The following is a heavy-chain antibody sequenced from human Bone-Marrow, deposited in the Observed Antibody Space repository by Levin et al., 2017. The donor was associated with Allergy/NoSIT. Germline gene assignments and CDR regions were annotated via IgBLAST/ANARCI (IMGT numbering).Heavy chain of an antibody. J-gene: IGHJ4*02. CDR3: AVPGSRDFDY. D-gene: IGHD3-10*01. V-gene: IGHV1-2*06. CDR1: GYTFTGYY. Sequence: ASVKVSCKPSGYTFTGYYIHWVRQAPGQGLEWMGRINPDSADSNYAQKFQGRVTMTRDTSITTAYMEPRLLTSDDTALYYCAVPGSRDFDYWGQGTLVSVSS. CDR2: INPDSADS.